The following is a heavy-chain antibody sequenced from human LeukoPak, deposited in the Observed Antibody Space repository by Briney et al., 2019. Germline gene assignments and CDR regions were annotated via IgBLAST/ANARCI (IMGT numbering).Heavy chain of an antibody. V-gene: IGHV3-7*01. CDR3: ARQLGDYDILTGYYRYYYYGMDV. Sequence: PGGSLRLSCAASGFTFKIYWMSWVRQAPGKGLEWVANIKQDGSEKYYVDSVKGRFTISRDNAKNSLYLQMSSLRAEDTAVYYCARQLGDYDILTGYYRYYYYGMDVWGQGTTVTVSS. J-gene: IGHJ6*02. CDR1: GFTFKIYW. D-gene: IGHD3-9*01. CDR2: IKQDGSEK.